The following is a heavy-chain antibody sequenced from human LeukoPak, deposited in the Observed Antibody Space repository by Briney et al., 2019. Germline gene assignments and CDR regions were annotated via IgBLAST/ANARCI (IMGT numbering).Heavy chain of an antibody. J-gene: IGHJ4*02. D-gene: IGHD6-19*01. CDR2: INPNSGGT. CDR1: GYTFTGYY. Sequence: ASVKVSCKASGYTFTGYYMHWVRQAPGQGFEWMGWINPNSGGTNYAQKFQGRVTMTRDTSISTAYTELSRLRSDDTAVYYCASASLAYSSGWYPGNFDYWGQGTLVTVSS. CDR3: ASASLAYSSGWYPGNFDY. V-gene: IGHV1-2*02.